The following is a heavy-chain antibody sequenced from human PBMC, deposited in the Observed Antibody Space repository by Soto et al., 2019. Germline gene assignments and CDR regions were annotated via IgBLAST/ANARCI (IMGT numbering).Heavy chain of an antibody. CDR3: ARLIGNSWLES. J-gene: IGHJ5*01. V-gene: IGHV6-1*01. CDR2: TSYRSRWQT. Sequence: SQTLSLTCAISADSVSSNDATWDWIMQSPSRGLEWLGRTSYRSRWQTDYAISVKSRISINPAASNNQVSLQLNSVTPDDTAVYYCARLIGNSWLESWGQGTLVTVSS. D-gene: IGHD3-16*01. CDR1: ADSVSSNDAT.